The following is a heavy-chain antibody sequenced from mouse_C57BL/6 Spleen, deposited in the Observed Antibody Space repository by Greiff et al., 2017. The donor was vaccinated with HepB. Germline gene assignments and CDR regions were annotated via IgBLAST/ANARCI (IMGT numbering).Heavy chain of an antibody. J-gene: IGHJ3*01. Sequence: QVHVKQPGAELVRPGSSVKLSCKASGYTFTSYWMDWVKQRPGQGLEWIGNIYPSDSETHYNQKFKDKATLTVDQSSSTAYMQLSSLTSEGSAVYYCARAEYYGSFAYWGQGTLGTGSA. CDR2: IYPSDSET. V-gene: IGHV1-61*01. D-gene: IGHD1-1*01. CDR1: GYTFTSYW. CDR3: ARAEYYGSFAY.